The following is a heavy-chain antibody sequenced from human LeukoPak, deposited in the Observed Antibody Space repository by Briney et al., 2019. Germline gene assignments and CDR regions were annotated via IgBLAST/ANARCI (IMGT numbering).Heavy chain of an antibody. CDR1: GGSFSSSRYY. D-gene: IGHD2-21*02. V-gene: IGHV4-39*01. J-gene: IGHJ4*02. Sequence: PSETLSLTCTVSGGSFSSSRYYWGWIRQPPGKGLEWIGSIQYSGSTYYNPSLKSRVTISVDTSKNQFSLKLSSVTAADTAVYYCARRHCGGGDCYYGYWGQGTLVTVSS. CDR3: ARRHCGGGDCYYGY. CDR2: IQYSGST.